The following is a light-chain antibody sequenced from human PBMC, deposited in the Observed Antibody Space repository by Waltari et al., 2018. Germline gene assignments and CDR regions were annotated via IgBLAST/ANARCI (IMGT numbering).Light chain of an antibody. Sequence: QSVLTQSPSAAATPGQRVSFPCSGSSFNIGDHTVSWYQHLPGAAPKLLIYANNQRPSGVPDRFSASKSGTSASLAISGLQSEDEALYYCATWDDSLGGPVFGGGTKVTVL. CDR1: SFNIGDHT. J-gene: IGLJ3*02. CDR2: ANN. V-gene: IGLV1-44*01. CDR3: ATWDDSLGGPV.